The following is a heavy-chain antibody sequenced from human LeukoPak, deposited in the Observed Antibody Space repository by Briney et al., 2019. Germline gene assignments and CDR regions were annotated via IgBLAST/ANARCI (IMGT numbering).Heavy chain of an antibody. V-gene: IGHV4-34*01. Sequence: SETLSLTCAVSGGSFSGYYWSWIRQPPGKGLEWIGEINHSGSTNYNPSLKSRVTISVDTSKNQFSLKLSSVTAADTAVYYCARHVYIVVVPAAPTPKYYYYYYMDVWGKGTTVTISS. CDR2: INHSGST. J-gene: IGHJ6*03. CDR1: GGSFSGYY. D-gene: IGHD2-2*01. CDR3: ARHVYIVVVPAAPTPKYYYYYYMDV.